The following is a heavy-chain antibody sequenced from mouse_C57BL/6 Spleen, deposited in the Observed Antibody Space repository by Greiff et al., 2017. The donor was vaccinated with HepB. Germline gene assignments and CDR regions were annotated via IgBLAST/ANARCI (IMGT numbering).Heavy chain of an antibody. D-gene: IGHD1-1*01. J-gene: IGHJ4*01. CDR1: GYNFTSYW. CDR2: IYPYDSET. V-gene: IGHV1-61*01. CDR3: ARSNYYDAMDY. Sequence: QVQLQQPGAELVRPGSSVKLSCKASGYNFTSYWMDWVQQRPGQGLEWIGNIYPYDSETHYHQKFKGKATLTLDKSTSTAYMQLSSLTSEDSAVYYCARSNYYDAMDYWGQGTSVTVSS.